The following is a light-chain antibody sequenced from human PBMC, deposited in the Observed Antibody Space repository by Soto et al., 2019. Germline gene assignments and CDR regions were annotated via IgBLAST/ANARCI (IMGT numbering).Light chain of an antibody. Sequence: DVVMTQSPLSLPVTLGQPASISCRSSQSLVYSDGIAYLSWFQQRPGQSPRRLIYNTFNRDSGVPDRFSGSGSGTEFTLKISRMEAEDVGIYYCMQGTHWPPVTFGQGTKLEIK. CDR3: MQGTHWPPVT. V-gene: IGKV2-30*01. J-gene: IGKJ2*01. CDR1: QSLVYSDGIAY. CDR2: NTF.